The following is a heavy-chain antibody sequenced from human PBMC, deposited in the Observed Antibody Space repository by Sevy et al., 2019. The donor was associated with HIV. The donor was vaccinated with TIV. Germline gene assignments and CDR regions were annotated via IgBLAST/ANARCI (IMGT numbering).Heavy chain of an antibody. CDR3: ARDRWAKYPEDGFDI. J-gene: IGHJ3*02. CDR1: GISFSNYW. Sequence: GGSLRLSCAASGISFSNYWMSWVRQAPGKGLEWVANINQDGSEKKLVGSVKDRFTISRDNAKNSVYLQMNSLTAEDTAVYYCARDRWAKYPEDGFDIWGQGTMVTVSS. CDR2: INQDGSEK. V-gene: IGHV3-7*01.